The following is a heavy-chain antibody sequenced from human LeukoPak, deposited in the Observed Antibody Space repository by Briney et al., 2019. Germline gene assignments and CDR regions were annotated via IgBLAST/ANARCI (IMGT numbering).Heavy chain of an antibody. V-gene: IGHV3-7*01. CDR1: GFTFSNYG. Sequence: GGSLRLSCAASGFTFSNYGMSWVRQAPGKGLEWVANIKQDGSEKYYVDSVKGRFTISRDNAKNSLYLQMNSLRAEDTAVYYCARPRIFYYYYMDVWGKGTTVTVSS. CDR2: IKQDGSEK. D-gene: IGHD2-15*01. J-gene: IGHJ6*03. CDR3: ARPRIFYYYYMDV.